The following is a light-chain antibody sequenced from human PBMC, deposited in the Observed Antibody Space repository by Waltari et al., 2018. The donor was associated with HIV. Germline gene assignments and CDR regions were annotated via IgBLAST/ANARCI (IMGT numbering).Light chain of an antibody. CDR3: CSYAGNYTVV. J-gene: IGLJ3*02. CDR2: DVN. Sequence: QSALTQPRSVSRPPGQSVFIPRPGTSGHVGAFDHVPWYQHHPGKAPTLFIYDVNRRPSGVPDRFSASKSGNTASLTISGLQAEDEADYYCCSYAGNYTVVYGGGTKVTVL. CDR1: SGHVGAFDH. V-gene: IGLV2-11*01.